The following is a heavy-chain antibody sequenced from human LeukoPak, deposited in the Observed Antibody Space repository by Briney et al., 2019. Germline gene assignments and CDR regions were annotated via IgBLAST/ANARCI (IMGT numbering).Heavy chain of an antibody. V-gene: IGHV4-34*01. D-gene: IGHD6-19*01. CDR3: AIAVAWDAFDI. Sequence: PSETLSLTCAVYGGSFSGYYWSWIRQPPGKGLEWIGEINHSGSTNYNPSLKSRVTISVDTSKNQFSLKLSSVTAADTAVYYCAIAVAWDAFDIWGQGTMVTVSS. CDR2: INHSGST. CDR1: GGSFSGYY. J-gene: IGHJ3*02.